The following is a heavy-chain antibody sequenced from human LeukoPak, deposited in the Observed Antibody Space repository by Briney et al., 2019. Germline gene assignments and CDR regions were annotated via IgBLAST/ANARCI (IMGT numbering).Heavy chain of an antibody. Sequence: SETLSLTCTVSGGSISSSSYYWGWIRQPPGKGLEWIGTIHYSGSTYYSPSLKSRVSISVDTSKNQFSLKLSSVTAADTAVYYCARGGGSSGYYLDYWGHGTLVTVSS. J-gene: IGHJ4*01. D-gene: IGHD3-22*01. V-gene: IGHV4-39*07. CDR3: ARGGGSSGYYLDY. CDR1: GGSISSSSYY. CDR2: IHYSGST.